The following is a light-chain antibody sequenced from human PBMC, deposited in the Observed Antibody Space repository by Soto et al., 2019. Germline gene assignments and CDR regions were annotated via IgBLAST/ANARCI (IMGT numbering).Light chain of an antibody. CDR2: DTN. J-gene: IGLJ2*01. CDR3: VLFMGSGTWV. Sequence: QTVVTQEPSFSASPGGTVTLTCGLSSGSVSTSYYPGWYQQTPGQAPRTLIYDTNTRSSGVPDRFSGSILGTKAALTITGAQADDESDYYCVLFMGSGTWVFGGGTKLTVL. CDR1: SGSVSTSYY. V-gene: IGLV8-61*01.